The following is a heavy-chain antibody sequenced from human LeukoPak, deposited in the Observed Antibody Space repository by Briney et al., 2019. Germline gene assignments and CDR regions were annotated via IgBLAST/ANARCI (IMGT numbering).Heavy chain of an antibody. D-gene: IGHD6-19*01. J-gene: IGHJ4*02. CDR3: AKDQQWLALYYFDY. CDR2: ISWNSGSK. V-gene: IGHV3-9*01. Sequence: GGSLRLSCAASGFTFDDYAMHWVRQAPGKGLEWVSGISWNSGSKGYADSVKGRFTISRDNAKNSLYLQMNSLRAEDTALYYCAKDQQWLALYYFDYWGQGTLVTVSS. CDR1: GFTFDDYA.